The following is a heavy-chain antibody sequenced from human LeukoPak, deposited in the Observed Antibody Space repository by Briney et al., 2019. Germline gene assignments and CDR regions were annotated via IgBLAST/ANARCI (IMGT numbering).Heavy chain of an antibody. D-gene: IGHD6-19*01. J-gene: IGHJ4*02. V-gene: IGHV3-30-3*01. CDR2: ISYDGSNK. CDR3: AKDSSGWSPQFFDY. Sequence: GGSLRLSCAASGFTFSSYALHWVRQAPGKGLEWVAVISYDGSNKYYADSVKGRFTISRDNSKNTLYLQMNSLRAEDTAVYYCAKDSSGWSPQFFDYWGQGTLVTVSS. CDR1: GFTFSSYA.